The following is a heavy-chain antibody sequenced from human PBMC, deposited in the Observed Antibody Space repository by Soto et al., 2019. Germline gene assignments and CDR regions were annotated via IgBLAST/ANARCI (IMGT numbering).Heavy chain of an antibody. CDR1: GFTFSSYS. Sequence: EVQLLESGGGLVQPGGSLRLSCAASGFTFSSYSMSWVRQAPGKGLEWVSGFRSSGDDGTTYYADSVKGRFTISRDNSKNTLYLQMSSLREEDTALYYCAKDAVYKDGLWLMDSWGQGTLVTVSS. D-gene: IGHD2-21*01. CDR3: AKDAVYKDGLWLMDS. J-gene: IGHJ5*02. V-gene: IGHV3-23*01. CDR2: FRSSGDDGTT.